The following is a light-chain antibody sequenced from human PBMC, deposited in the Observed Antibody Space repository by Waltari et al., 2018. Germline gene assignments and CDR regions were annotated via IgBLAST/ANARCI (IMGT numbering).Light chain of an antibody. J-gene: IGLJ2*01. CDR1: SSDVGGYNF. CDR3: SSYAGSMTLV. V-gene: IGLV2-8*01. Sequence: QSALTQPPSASGSPGQSVTISCTGTSSDVGGYNFVSWYQQHPGKAPKLMICEVSERPSGVPDRFSGSKSGNTASLTVSGLQTEDESDYYCSSYAGSMTLVFGGGTKLTVL. CDR2: EVS.